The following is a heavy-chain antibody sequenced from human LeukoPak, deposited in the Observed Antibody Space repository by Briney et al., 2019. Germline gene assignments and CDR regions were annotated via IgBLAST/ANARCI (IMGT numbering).Heavy chain of an antibody. D-gene: IGHD3-3*02. CDR2: IYTGGNT. CDR1: GGSISSNY. CDR3: ARGLHFWSGYYGYYFDY. V-gene: IGHV4-4*07. J-gene: IGHJ4*02. Sequence: SETLSLTCTVSGGSISSNYCSWIRQSAVKGLEWIGRIYTGGNTNYNPSLKSRVTMSVDTSKNQSSLKLTSVTAADTAVYYCARGLHFWSGYYGYYFDYWGQGTLVTVSS.